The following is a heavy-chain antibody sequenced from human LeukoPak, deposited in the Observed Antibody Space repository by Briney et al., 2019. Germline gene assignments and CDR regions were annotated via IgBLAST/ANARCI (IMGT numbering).Heavy chain of an antibody. V-gene: IGHV1-46*01. CDR2: IHPNDGDT. D-gene: IGHD3-10*01. Sequence: AASVKVSCKASGYTFTNYYMHWVRQAPGQGLEWMGLIHPNDGDTKYTQEFQDRVTMTRDTSTSTVYMELSSLRSEDTAVYYCATYTQSGARGVSDYWGQGTLVTVSS. CDR3: ATYTQSGARGVSDY. CDR1: GYTFTNYY. J-gene: IGHJ4*02.